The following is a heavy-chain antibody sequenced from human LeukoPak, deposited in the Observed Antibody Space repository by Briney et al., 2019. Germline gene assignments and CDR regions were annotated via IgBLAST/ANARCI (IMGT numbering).Heavy chain of an antibody. V-gene: IGHV3-23*01. CDR3: ARRTLFGVIKPPDY. CDR1: GFTFSSYA. D-gene: IGHD3-3*01. J-gene: IGHJ4*02. CDR2: ISSTAATT. Sequence: PGGSLRLSCVASGFTFSSYAMTWVRQAPGKGLEWVSSISSTAATTYYADSVRGRFTISRDNAKNTLYLQLSSLRVEDTAVYYCARRTLFGVIKPPDYWGQGTLVTVSS.